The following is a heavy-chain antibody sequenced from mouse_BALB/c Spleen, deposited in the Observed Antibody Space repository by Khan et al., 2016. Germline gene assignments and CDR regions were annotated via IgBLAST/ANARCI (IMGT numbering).Heavy chain of an antibody. CDR2: IWPGGSS. CDR3: ARDDRDYDAWLAS. V-gene: IGHV2-9*02. CDR1: GFSLTNSG. J-gene: IGHJ3*01. Sequence: QVQLKESGPGLVAPSQSLSITCTVSGFSLTNSGVHWIRQPPGKGLEWLGVIWPGGSSDYNSPLMYRLSISNDNSQNRVFLKMISLQTDDTAMYACARDDRDYDAWLASWGQGTLVIVSA. D-gene: IGHD2-4*01.